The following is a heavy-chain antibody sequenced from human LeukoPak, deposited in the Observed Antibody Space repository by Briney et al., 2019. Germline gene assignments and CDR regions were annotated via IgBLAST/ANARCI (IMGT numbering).Heavy chain of an antibody. CDR3: AKTSSIDFWSGYDDY. CDR2: ISGSGGST. CDR1: GFTFSSYA. D-gene: IGHD3-3*01. Sequence: GGSLRLSCAASGFTFSSYAMSWVRQAPGKGLEWVSAISGSGGSTYYADSVKGRFTISRDNSKNTLYLQMNSLRAEGTAVYYCAKTSSIDFWSGYDDYWGQGTLVTVSS. V-gene: IGHV3-23*01. J-gene: IGHJ4*02.